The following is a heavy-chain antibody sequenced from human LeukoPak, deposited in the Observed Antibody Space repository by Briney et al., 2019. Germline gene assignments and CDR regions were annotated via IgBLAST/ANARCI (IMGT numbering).Heavy chain of an antibody. J-gene: IGHJ4*02. CDR2: ISGSGGST. CDR1: GFTFSSYA. CDR3: AKPTSLGWLPFPPYFDY. Sequence: PGGSLRLSCAASGFTFSSYAMSWVRQAPGKGLEWVSAISGSGGSTYYADSVKGRFTISRDNSKNTLYLQMNSLRAEDTAVYYCAKPTSLGWLPFPPYFDYWGQGTLVTVSS. D-gene: IGHD3-3*01. V-gene: IGHV3-23*01.